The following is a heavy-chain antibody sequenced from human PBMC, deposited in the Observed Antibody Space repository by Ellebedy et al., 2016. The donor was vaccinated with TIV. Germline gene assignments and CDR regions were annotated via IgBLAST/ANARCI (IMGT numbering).Heavy chain of an antibody. CDR1: GGSFSGYY. Sequence: MPSETLSLTCAVYGGSFSGYYWSWIRQPPGKGLEWIGEINHSGSTNYNPSLKSRVTISVDTSKNQFSLKLSSVTPEDTAVYYCARDSGSRVGFDYWGQGALVTVSS. V-gene: IGHV4-34*01. D-gene: IGHD1-26*01. CDR3: ARDSGSRVGFDY. J-gene: IGHJ4*02. CDR2: INHSGST.